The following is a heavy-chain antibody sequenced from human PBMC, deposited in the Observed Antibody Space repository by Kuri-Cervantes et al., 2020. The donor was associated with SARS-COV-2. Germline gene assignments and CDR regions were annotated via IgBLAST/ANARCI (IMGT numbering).Heavy chain of an antibody. Sequence: GESLKISCAASRFPFSRFTLHWVRQAPGKGLECVAVISYDGSNKYYADSVNGRFTISRDNSNNTLYLQMNSLRAEDTAVYYCARATPGLVVVPAAIPYWGQGTLVTVSS. D-gene: IGHD2-2*01. CDR1: RFPFSRFT. J-gene: IGHJ4*02. V-gene: IGHV3-30-3*01. CDR3: ARATPGLVVVPAAIPY. CDR2: ISYDGSNK.